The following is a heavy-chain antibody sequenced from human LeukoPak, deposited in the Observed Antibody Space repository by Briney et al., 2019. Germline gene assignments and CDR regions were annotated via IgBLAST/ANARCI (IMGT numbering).Heavy chain of an antibody. CDR3: ARGTIFGNWFDP. J-gene: IGHJ5*02. CDR1: GGSISSGGYH. D-gene: IGHD3-3*01. V-gene: IGHV4-61*08. CDR2: IYYSGST. Sequence: SQTLSLTCTVSGGSISSGGYHWSWIRQHPGKGLEWIGYIYYSGSTNYNPSLKSRVTISVDTSKNQFSLKLSSVTAADTAVYYCARGTIFGNWFDPWGQGTLVTVSS.